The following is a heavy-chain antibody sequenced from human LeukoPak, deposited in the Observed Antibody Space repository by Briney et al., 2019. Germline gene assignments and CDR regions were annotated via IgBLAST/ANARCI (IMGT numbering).Heavy chain of an antibody. V-gene: IGHV4-38-2*02. CDR3: ARVNTVMATFDY. CDR1: GSSISSSYY. Sequence: TSETLPLTCTVSGSSISSSYYGAWIRQPPGKGLEWIATISHSGSTYYNPSLKSRVTISADTSQNQHSLRLNSVTVADTAVYYCARVNTVMATFDYWGQGTPVTVSS. J-gene: IGHJ4*02. CDR2: ISHSGST. D-gene: IGHD5-24*01.